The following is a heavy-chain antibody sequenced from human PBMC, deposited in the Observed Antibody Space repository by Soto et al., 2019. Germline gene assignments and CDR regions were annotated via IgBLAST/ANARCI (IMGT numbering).Heavy chain of an antibody. D-gene: IGHD7-27*01. CDR3: ARTYLGPSRAEYFQH. V-gene: IGHV1-3*05. J-gene: IGHJ1*01. Sequence: QVQLVQSGAEEKKPGASVKVSCKASGYTFTSYAMHWVRQAPGQRLEWMGWINAGNGNTKYSQKFQGRVTITRDTSTSTAYMELSSLRSEDTAVYYCARTYLGPSRAEYFQHWGQGTLVTVSS. CDR1: GYTFTSYA. CDR2: INAGNGNT.